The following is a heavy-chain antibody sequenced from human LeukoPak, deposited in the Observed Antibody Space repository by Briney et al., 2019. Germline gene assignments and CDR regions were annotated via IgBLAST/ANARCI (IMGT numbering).Heavy chain of an antibody. CDR1: GYTFTGYY. Sequence: ASVKVSCKASGYTFTGYYMHWVRQAPGQGLEWMGWINPNSGGTNYAQKFQGRVTMTRDTSISTAYMELSRLRSDDTAVYYCARDFVKRKGKPTVFDYWGPGTLVNGSS. CDR2: INPNSGGT. D-gene: IGHD3-16*02. CDR3: ARDFVKRKGKPTVFDY. V-gene: IGHV1-2*02. J-gene: IGHJ4*02.